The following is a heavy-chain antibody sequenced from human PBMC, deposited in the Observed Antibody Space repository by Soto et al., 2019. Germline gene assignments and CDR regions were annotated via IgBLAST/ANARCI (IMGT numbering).Heavy chain of an antibody. CDR1: GGSISSITYY. V-gene: IGHV4-39*01. CDR2: IYESGST. D-gene: IGHD4-17*01. CDR3: ARRITVPDNYFDL. J-gene: IGHJ4*02. Sequence: QLQLQESGPGLVKPSETLSLTCAVSGGSISSITYYWGWIRQPPGKGLEWIGSIYESGSTYYNPSLKSPVTISVDTSKTQFSLRLSSVTAADTAVYYCARRITVPDNYFDLWGQGTLVTVSS.